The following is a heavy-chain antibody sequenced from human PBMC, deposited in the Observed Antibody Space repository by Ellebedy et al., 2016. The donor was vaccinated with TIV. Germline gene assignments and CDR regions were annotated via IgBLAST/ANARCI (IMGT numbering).Heavy chain of an antibody. J-gene: IGHJ4*02. D-gene: IGHD4-17*01. V-gene: IGHV5-51*01. CDR2: IYPGDSDT. CDR3: ARVYGDRPTWFDY. CDR1: GYSFTSYW. Sequence: PGGSLRLSCKGSGYSFTSYWIGWVRQMPGKGLEWMGSIYPGDSDTRYSPSFQGQVTISADKSISTAYLQWSSLKASDTAMYYCARVYGDRPTWFDYWGQGTLVTVSS.